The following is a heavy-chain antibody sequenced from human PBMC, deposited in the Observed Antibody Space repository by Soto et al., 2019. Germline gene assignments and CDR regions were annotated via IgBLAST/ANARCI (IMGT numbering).Heavy chain of an antibody. Sequence: ASVKVSCKASGYTFTSYGISWVRQAPGQGLEWMGWISAYNGNTNYAQKLQGRVTMTTDTSTSTAYMELRSLRSDDAAVYYCAREGKKGYSGYDSRNYYYYYGMDVWGQGTTVTVSS. V-gene: IGHV1-18*01. J-gene: IGHJ6*02. CDR3: AREGKKGYSGYDSRNYYYYYGMDV. CDR2: ISAYNGNT. CDR1: GYTFTSYG. D-gene: IGHD5-12*01.